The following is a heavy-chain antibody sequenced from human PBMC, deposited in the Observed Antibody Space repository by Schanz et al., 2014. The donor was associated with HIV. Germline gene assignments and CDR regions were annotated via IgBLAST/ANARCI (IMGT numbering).Heavy chain of an antibody. D-gene: IGHD5-18*01. Sequence: EVQLVESGGGVVQPGRSLRLSCAASGFTFSSYGMYWVRQAPGKGLDWVSTISGSDGDTYYADSVKGRFTISRDNSRNALYLHMNSLRADDTAIYYCVKAYSSGFSGAGSWGQGALVTVSS. CDR2: ISGSDGDT. CDR1: GFTFSSYG. CDR3: VKAYSSGFSGAGS. V-gene: IGHV3-23*04. J-gene: IGHJ5*02.